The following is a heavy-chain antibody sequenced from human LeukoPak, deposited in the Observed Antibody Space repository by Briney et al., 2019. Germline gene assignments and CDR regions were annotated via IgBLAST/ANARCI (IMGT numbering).Heavy chain of an antibody. Sequence: PGRSLRLSCAASGFSFSSYGMHWVRQAPGKGLEWVAVISYDGSSKYYADSVKGRFTISRDNSKNTLYLQMNSLRAEDTAVYYCAGVDAAMPDAFDIWGQGTTVTVSS. CDR3: AGVDAAMPDAFDI. J-gene: IGHJ3*02. V-gene: IGHV3-30*03. CDR2: ISYDGSSK. CDR1: GFSFSSYG. D-gene: IGHD5-18*01.